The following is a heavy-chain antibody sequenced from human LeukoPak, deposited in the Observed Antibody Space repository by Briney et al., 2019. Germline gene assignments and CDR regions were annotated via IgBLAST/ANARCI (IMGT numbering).Heavy chain of an antibody. CDR1: GYTFTGYF. V-gene: IGHV1-2*02. J-gene: IGHJ4*02. Sequence: ASVKVSCKASGYTFTGYFMHWVRQAPGQGLEWMGWINPNSGGTNYAQKFQGRVTMTRDTSISTAYMELSRLRSDDTAVYYCARDYDFWSGYYSFDYWGQGTLVTVSS. D-gene: IGHD3-3*01. CDR3: ARDYDFWSGYYSFDY. CDR2: INPNSGGT.